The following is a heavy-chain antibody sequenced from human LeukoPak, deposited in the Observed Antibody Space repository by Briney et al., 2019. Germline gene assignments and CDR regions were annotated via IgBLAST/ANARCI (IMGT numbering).Heavy chain of an antibody. J-gene: IGHJ5*02. CDR3: ARESGPWDKNWFDP. Sequence: SETLSLTCTVSGGSISSDNYCWSWIRQPAGKGLEWIGRISTGGSTNYNPSLKSRLTLSLDTSQNQFSLKLTSVTAADTAVYYCARESGPWDKNWFDPWGQGTLVTVSS. D-gene: IGHD3-3*01. CDR2: ISTGGST. V-gene: IGHV4-61*02. CDR1: GGSISSDNYC.